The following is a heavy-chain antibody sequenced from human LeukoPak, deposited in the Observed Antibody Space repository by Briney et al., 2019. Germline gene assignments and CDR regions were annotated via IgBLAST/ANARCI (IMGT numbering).Heavy chain of an antibody. Sequence: GGSLRLSCAASGFTFRNYAMSWVRQAPGKGLEWVSTIINSGDNTYYADSVKGRFTISRDNSKDTLYLQMNSLRAEDTALYYCAKGRGGSVWAHLDNWGQGTLVTVSS. CDR1: GFTFRNYA. V-gene: IGHV3-23*01. CDR2: IINSGDNT. J-gene: IGHJ4*02. CDR3: AKGRGGSVWAHLDN. D-gene: IGHD2-15*01.